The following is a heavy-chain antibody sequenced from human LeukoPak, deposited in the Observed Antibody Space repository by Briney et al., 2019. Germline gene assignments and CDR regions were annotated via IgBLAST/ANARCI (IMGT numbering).Heavy chain of an antibody. J-gene: IGHJ4*02. V-gene: IGHV3-21*01. CDR1: GFTFSSYS. CDR3: ASDGHYDYVWGSYRYTGPPSGSPF. Sequence: GGSLRLSCAASGFTFSSYSMNWVRQAPGKGVEWVSSISSSSSYIYYADSVKGRFTISRDNAKNSLYLQMNSLRAEDTAVYYCASDGHYDYVWGSYRYTGPPSGSPFWGQGTLVTVSS. D-gene: IGHD3-16*02. CDR2: ISSSSSYI.